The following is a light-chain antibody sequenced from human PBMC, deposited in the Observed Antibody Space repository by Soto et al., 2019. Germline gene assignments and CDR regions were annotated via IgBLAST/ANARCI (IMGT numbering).Light chain of an antibody. CDR3: PKYNSASLT. CDR1: QGISNY. V-gene: IGKV1-27*01. J-gene: IGKJ4*01. CDR2: AAS. Sequence: DIPMTQSPSSLSASVGDRVTITCRASQGISNYLAWYQQKPGKVPKLLICAASTLQSGVPSRFSGSGSGTDFTLTISSLQAEDVATYYCPKYNSASLTFGGWTKLEIK.